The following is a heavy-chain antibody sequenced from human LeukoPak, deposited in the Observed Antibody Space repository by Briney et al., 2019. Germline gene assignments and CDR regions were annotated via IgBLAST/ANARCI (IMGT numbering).Heavy chain of an antibody. J-gene: IGHJ4*02. D-gene: IGHD6-13*01. V-gene: IGHV1-69*13. CDR2: IIPIFGTA. CDR3: ARGNLTRYSSSWYYFDD. CDR1: GGTFSSYA. Sequence: SVKVSCTASGGTFSSYAISWVRQAPGQGLEWMGGIIPIFGTANYAQKFQGRVTITADESTSTAYMELSSLRSEDTAVYYCARGNLTRYSSSWYYFDDWGQGTLVTVSS.